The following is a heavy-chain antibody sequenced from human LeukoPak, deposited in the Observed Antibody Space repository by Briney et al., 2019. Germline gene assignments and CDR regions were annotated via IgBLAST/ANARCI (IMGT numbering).Heavy chain of an antibody. J-gene: IGHJ4*02. V-gene: IGHV3-30*02. CDR2: IRYDGSNK. CDR3: ATGKNDVPNQVDY. CDR1: GFTFSSYG. Sequence: GGSLRLSCAASGFTFSSYGMHWVRQAPGKGLEWVAFIRYDGSNKYYADSVKGRFTISRDNSKNTLYLQMNSLRAEDTAVYYCATGKNDVPNQVDYWGQGTLVTVSS. D-gene: IGHD1-14*01.